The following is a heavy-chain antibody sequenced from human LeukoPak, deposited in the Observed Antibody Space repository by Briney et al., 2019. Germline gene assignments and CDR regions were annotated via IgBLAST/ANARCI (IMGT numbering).Heavy chain of an antibody. CDR3: AREGYSYGPGLFDY. CDR2: IYYSGST. J-gene: IGHJ4*02. Sequence: SETLSLTCTVSGGSISSGGYYWSWIRQHPGRGLEWIGYIYYSGSTYYNPSLKSRVTISVDTSKNQFSLKLSSVTAADTAVYYCAREGYSYGPGLFDYWGQGTLVTVSS. D-gene: IGHD5-18*01. CDR1: GGSISSGGYY. V-gene: IGHV4-31*03.